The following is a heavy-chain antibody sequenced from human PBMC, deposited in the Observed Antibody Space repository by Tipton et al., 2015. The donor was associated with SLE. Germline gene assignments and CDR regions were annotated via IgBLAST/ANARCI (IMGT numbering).Heavy chain of an antibody. Sequence: PGLVKPSQTLSLTCTVSGGSISSGGYSWTWIRQPPGKGLEWIGWIYYSGTTNYNPSLKSRLTISVDTSRNQFSLKLSSVTAADTSVYYCAGLYGDYDSDYWGQGTLVTVSS. CDR2: IYYSGTT. CDR1: GGSISSGGYS. CDR3: AGLYGDYDSDY. J-gene: IGHJ4*02. V-gene: IGHV4-61*08. D-gene: IGHD4-17*01.